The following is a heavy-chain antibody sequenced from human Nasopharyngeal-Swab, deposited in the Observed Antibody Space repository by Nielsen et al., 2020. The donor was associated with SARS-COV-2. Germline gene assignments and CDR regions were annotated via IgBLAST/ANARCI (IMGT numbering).Heavy chain of an antibody. V-gene: IGHV4-61*01. J-gene: IGHJ5*02. Sequence: SETLSLTCTVSGGFVSSGSYYWSWIRQPPGKGLEWIGYIYYSGSTNYNPSLKSRVTISVDTSKNQFSLKLSSVTAADTAVYYCAREGWEPLNWFDPWGQGTLVTVSS. CDR1: GGFVSSGSYY. CDR3: AREGWEPLNWFDP. D-gene: IGHD1-26*01. CDR2: IYYSGST.